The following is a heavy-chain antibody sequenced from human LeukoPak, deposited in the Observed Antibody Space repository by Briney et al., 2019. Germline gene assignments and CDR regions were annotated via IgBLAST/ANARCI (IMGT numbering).Heavy chain of an antibody. V-gene: IGHV5-51*01. D-gene: IGHD1-26*01. Sequence: DSLMLSGMCSEYRFTIYWIGWARQMPGKGLGWRGNICSGDSDTRYSPSFQGKVTISADKAISTAYMQWSSLKASDTAMYYCASHSGSYSLAYWGQGTLVTVSS. CDR3: ASHSGSYSLAY. CDR1: EYRFTIYW. J-gene: IGHJ4*02. CDR2: ICSGDSDT.